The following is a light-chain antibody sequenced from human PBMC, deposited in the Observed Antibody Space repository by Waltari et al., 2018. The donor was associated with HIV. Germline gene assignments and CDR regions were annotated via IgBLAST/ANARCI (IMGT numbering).Light chain of an antibody. J-gene: IGLJ3*02. V-gene: IGLV2-23*02. Sequence: QSVLTQPASVSGSPGQSITISCTGTSSDVGNYNLVSWYQQHPGKAPKLIIYEVTERPAGVSKRFAGFKSANTASLTISGVQAEDEADYYCFSYVGSSLWVFGGGTKLTVL. CDR1: SSDVGNYNL. CDR2: EVT. CDR3: FSYVGSSLWV.